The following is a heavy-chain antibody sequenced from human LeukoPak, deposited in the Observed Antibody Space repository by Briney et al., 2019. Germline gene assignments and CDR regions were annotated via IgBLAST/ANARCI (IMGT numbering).Heavy chain of an antibody. V-gene: IGHV3-74*01. D-gene: IGHD3-10*01. CDR3: AGMVRGPNPDY. CDR1: GFTFSSYW. CDR2: INSDGSST. Sequence: HTGGSLRLSCAASGFTFSSYWMHWVRQAPGKGLVWVSRINSDGSSTSYADSVKGRFTISRDNAKNTLYLQMNSLRAEDTALYYCAGMVRGPNPDYWGQGTLVTVSS. J-gene: IGHJ4*02.